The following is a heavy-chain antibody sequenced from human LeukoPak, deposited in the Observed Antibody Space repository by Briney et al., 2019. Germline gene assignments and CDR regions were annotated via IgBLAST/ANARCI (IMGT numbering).Heavy chain of an antibody. CDR2: IYYSGST. CDR1: GGSISSGDYY. V-gene: IGHV4-30-4*08. D-gene: IGHD3-3*01. Sequence: SETLSLTCTVSGGSISSGDYYWSWIRQPPGKGLEWIGYIYYSGSTYYNPSLKSRVTISVDTSKNQFSLKLSSVTAADTAVHYCARALNDFWSGYRANWFDPWGQGTLVTVSS. J-gene: IGHJ5*02. CDR3: ARALNDFWSGYRANWFDP.